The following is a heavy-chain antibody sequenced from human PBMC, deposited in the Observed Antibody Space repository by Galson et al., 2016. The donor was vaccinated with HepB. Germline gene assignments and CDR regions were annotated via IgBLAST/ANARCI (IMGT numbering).Heavy chain of an antibody. CDR1: GDYITSYY. CDR3: ARRTSSWYYFDY. V-gene: IGHV4-59*08. CDR2: IYYRGST. D-gene: IGHD2-2*01. Sequence: SETLSLTCTVSGDYITSYYWSWIRQPPGKGLEWIGYIYYRGSTNYNPSLKSRVTISVDTSKNQFSLKLSSVTAADTAVYYCARRTSSWYYFDYLGQGTLVTVSS. J-gene: IGHJ4*02.